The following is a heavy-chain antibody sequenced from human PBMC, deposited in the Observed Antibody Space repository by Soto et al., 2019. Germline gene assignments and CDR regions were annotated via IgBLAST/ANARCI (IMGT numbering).Heavy chain of an antibody. CDR2: IHPAGQPI. CDR1: GFTFSSSE. J-gene: IGHJ3*01. CDR3: ARRGSS. V-gene: IGHV3-48*03. D-gene: IGHD2-2*01. Sequence: EVQLVESGGGLVQPGGSLSLSCVASGFTFSSSEMYWVRQAPGKGLEWVSYIHPAGQPIFYADSVKGRFTISRDNAKTSLYLQMNSRRAQDTAVYYCARRGSSWGQGTMVTGPS.